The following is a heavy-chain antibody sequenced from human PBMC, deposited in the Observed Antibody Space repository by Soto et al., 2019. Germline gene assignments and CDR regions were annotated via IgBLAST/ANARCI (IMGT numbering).Heavy chain of an antibody. CDR3: ARHRARNWFDP. J-gene: IGHJ5*02. CDR1: GGSMRSSSSY. Sequence: SETLSLTCIVSGGSMRSSSSYWGWIRQPKGKGLEWIGSIYYSGSTYYNPSLKSRVTISVDTSKNQFSLKLSSVTAADTAVFYCARHRARNWFDPWGQGTLVTGSS. D-gene: IGHD6-6*01. CDR2: IYYSGST. V-gene: IGHV4-39*01.